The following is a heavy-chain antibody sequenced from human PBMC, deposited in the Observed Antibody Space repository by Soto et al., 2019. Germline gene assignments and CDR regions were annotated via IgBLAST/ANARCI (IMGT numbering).Heavy chain of an antibody. V-gene: IGHV3-7*01. Sequence: EVQLVESGGGLVQPGGSLTLSCAASGFTFSRNWMSWVRQAPGKGLEWVANIKQDGSENYYADAVKGRFSLSRDNVEKSLYLQMNSRRAEDTAVSYCARDGGGYPAWGQGTLVTVSS. J-gene: IGHJ5*02. CDR1: GFTFSRNW. CDR2: IKQDGSEN. CDR3: ARDGGGYPA. D-gene: IGHD1-1*01.